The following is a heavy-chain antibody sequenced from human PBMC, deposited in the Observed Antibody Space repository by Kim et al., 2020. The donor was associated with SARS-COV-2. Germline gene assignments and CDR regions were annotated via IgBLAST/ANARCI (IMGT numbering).Heavy chain of an antibody. CDR2: ICGSCDNT. Sequence: GGFLRLSCAASGFTFSSYAMTWVRQAPGMGLEWVSCICGSCDNTYNADSVKGRFTIFRDNSKNTLYLQINSLRAEDTAVYYCAKEKGTASYWYGDFDYWGQGTLVTVSS. D-gene: IGHD2-8*02. J-gene: IGHJ4*02. V-gene: IGHV3-23*01. CDR1: GFTFSSYA. CDR3: AKEKGTASYWYGDFDY.